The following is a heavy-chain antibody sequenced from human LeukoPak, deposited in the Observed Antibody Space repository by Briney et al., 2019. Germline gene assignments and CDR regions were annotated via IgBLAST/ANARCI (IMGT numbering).Heavy chain of an antibody. J-gene: IGHJ4*02. D-gene: IGHD3-22*01. CDR2: IKQDGSEK. Sequence: GGSLRLSCAASGFTFSSYWMSWVRQAPGKGLEWVANIKQDGSEKYYVDSVKGRFTISRDNAKNSLYLLMDSLRAEDTAVYYCAKMDTFHYDSSASYFDHWGQGTLVTVSS. CDR3: AKMDTFHYDSSASYFDH. V-gene: IGHV3-7*01. CDR1: GFTFSSYW.